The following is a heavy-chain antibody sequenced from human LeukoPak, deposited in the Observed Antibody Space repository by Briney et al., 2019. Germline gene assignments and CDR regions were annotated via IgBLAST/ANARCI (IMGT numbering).Heavy chain of an antibody. CDR3: ARHPPANYYDSSTFDY. D-gene: IGHD3-22*01. V-gene: IGHV4-39*01. Sequence: PSETLSLTCTVSGGSISSSSYYWGWIRQPPGKGLEWIGSIYYSGSTYYNPSLKSRVTISVDTSKNQFSLKLSSVTAADTAVYYCARHPPANYYDSSTFDYWGQGTLVTVSS. J-gene: IGHJ4*02. CDR1: GGSISSSSYY. CDR2: IYYSGST.